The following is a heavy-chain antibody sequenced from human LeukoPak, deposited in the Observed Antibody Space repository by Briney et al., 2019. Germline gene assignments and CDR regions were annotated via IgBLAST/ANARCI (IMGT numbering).Heavy chain of an antibody. CDR3: ANGGGWSSSPFDY. J-gene: IGHJ4*02. CDR2: ISGSGGST. Sequence: GGSLRLSCAASGFTFSSYAMSWVRQAPGKGLEWVSAISGSGGSTYYADPVKGRFTISRDNSKNTLYLQMNSLRAEDTAVYYCANGGGWSSSPFDYWGQGTLVTVSS. CDR1: GFTFSSYA. D-gene: IGHD6-19*01. V-gene: IGHV3-23*01.